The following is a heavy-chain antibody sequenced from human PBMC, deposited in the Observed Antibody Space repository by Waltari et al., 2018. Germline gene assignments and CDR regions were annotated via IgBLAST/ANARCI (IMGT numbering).Heavy chain of an antibody. V-gene: IGHV4-39*07. CDR2: IYYSGST. CDR3: ARNIREQQLAWFDP. J-gene: IGHJ5*02. CDR1: GGSISSSSYY. Sequence: QLQLQESGPGLVKPSETLSLTCTVSGGSISSSSYYWGWIRQPPGKGLEWIGSIYYSGSTYYNPSLKSRVTISVDTSKNQFSLKLSSVTAADTAVYYCARNIREQQLAWFDPWGQGTLVTVSS. D-gene: IGHD6-13*01.